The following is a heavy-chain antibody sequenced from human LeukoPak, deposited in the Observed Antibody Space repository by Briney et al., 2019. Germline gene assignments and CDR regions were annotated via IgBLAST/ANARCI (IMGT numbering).Heavy chain of an antibody. CDR2: ISSSSSTI. V-gene: IGHV3-48*04. CDR3: ARVGGSNYYYYYMDV. J-gene: IGHJ6*03. CDR1: GFTFSSYS. D-gene: IGHD2/OR15-2a*01. Sequence: GRSLRLSCAASGFTFSSYSMNWVRQAPGKGLEWVSYISSSSSTIYYADSVKGRFTISRDNAKNSLYLQMNSLRAEDTAVYYCARVGGSNYYYYYMDVWGKGTTVTVSS.